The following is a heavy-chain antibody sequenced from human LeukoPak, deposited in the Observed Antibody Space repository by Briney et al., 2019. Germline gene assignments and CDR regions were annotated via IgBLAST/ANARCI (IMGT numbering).Heavy chain of an antibody. Sequence: SETLSLTCAVYGGSFSGYYWSWIRQPPGKGLEWIGEINHSGSTNYNPSLKSRVTISVDTSKNQFSLKLSSVTAADTAVYYCARGVTYCSSTSCYYFDYWGQGTLVTVSS. CDR3: ARGVTYCSSTSCYYFDY. V-gene: IGHV4-34*01. CDR1: GGSFSGYY. J-gene: IGHJ4*02. D-gene: IGHD2-2*01. CDR2: INHSGST.